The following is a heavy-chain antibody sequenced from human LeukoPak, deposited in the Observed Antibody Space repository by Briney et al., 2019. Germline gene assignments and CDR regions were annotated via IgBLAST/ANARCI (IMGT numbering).Heavy chain of an antibody. V-gene: IGHV4-59*08. Sequence: SETLSLTCTVSGGSISSYYWSWIRQPPGKGLEWIGYIYYSGSTNYNPSLKSRVTISVDTSKNQFSLKLSSVTAADTAVYYCARLDYYGSGSFDYWGQGTLVTVSS. CDR2: IYYSGST. CDR3: ARLDYYGSGSFDY. CDR1: GGSISSYY. D-gene: IGHD3-10*01. J-gene: IGHJ4*02.